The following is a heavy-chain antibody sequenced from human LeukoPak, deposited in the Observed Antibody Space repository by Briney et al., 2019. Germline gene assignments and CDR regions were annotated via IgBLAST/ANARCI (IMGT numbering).Heavy chain of an antibody. CDR2: IYYSGGT. CDR3: ARDNWGWGYFDY. D-gene: IGHD7-27*01. CDR1: GGSISSYY. Sequence: SETLSLTCTVSGGSISSYYWSWIRQPPGKGLEWIGYIYYSGGTNYNPSLKSRVTISVDTSKNQFSLKLSSVTAADTAVYYCARDNWGWGYFDYWGQGTLVTVSS. J-gene: IGHJ4*02. V-gene: IGHV4-59*01.